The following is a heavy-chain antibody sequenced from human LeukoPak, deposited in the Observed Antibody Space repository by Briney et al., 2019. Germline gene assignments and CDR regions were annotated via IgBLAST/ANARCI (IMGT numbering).Heavy chain of an antibody. CDR1: GVTFSSYW. Sequence: PGGSLRLSCAASGVTFSSYWMHWVRQAPGKGLEWVSGISYNSGSIGYADSVGGRFTISRDNAENSLYLQMNSLRPEDTALYYCAKDGGAGSAYDDLSLFDYWGQGTLVTVSS. CDR2: ISYNSGSI. J-gene: IGHJ4*02. D-gene: IGHD5-12*01. CDR3: AKDGGAGSAYDDLSLFDY. V-gene: IGHV3-9*01.